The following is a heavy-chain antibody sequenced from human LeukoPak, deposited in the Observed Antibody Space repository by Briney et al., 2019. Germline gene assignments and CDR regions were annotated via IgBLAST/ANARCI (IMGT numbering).Heavy chain of an antibody. V-gene: IGHV3-7*01. D-gene: IGHD3-10*01. CDR1: GFTFSSFT. Sequence: VGSLRLSRAASGFTFSSFTMIWVRQAPGKGLEWVANIKHDGSEKYYVDSVERRFSISRDNAKNSLYLQMNSLRVEDTAVYYCAVLRGNNYWGQGTLVTVSS. CDR3: AVLRGNNY. CDR2: IKHDGSEK. J-gene: IGHJ4*02.